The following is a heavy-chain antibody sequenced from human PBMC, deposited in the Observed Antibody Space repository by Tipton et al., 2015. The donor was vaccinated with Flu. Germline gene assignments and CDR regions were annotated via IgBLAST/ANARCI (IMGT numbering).Heavy chain of an antibody. CDR2: ISYDGSNK. Sequence: SLRLSCAASGFTFSSYGMHWVHQAPGKGLEWVAVISYDGSNKYYADSVKGRFTISRDNSKNTLYLQMNSLRAEDTAVYYCAKGYGSGSLGMDVWGQGTTVTVSS. CDR1: GFTFSSYG. CDR3: AKGYGSGSLGMDV. D-gene: IGHD3-10*01. J-gene: IGHJ6*02. V-gene: IGHV3-30*18.